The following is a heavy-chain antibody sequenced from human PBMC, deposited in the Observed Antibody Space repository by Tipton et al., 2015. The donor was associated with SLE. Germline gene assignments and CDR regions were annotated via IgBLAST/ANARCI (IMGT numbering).Heavy chain of an antibody. V-gene: IGHV4-31*03. D-gene: IGHD3-16*01. CDR1: GGSISSGGYY. CDR2: IYYSGST. CDR3: AGAVCRNYFDY. Sequence: LRLSCTVSGGSISSGGYYWSWIRQHPGKGLEWIGYIYYSGSTYYNPPLKSRVTIPVDTSKNQFSLKLSSVTAADTAVYYCAGAVCRNYFDYWGQGTLVTVSS. J-gene: IGHJ4*02.